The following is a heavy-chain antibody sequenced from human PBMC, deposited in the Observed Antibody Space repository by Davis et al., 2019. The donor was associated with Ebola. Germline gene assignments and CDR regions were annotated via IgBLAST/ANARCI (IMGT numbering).Heavy chain of an antibody. CDR2: ISGSGGTT. D-gene: IGHD4-11*01. CDR3: ASDYTYRHYFDY. CDR1: GFTFSKYD. Sequence: GGSLRLSCAASGFTFSKYDMTWVRQAPGKGLEWVSVISGSGGTTYYADSVKGRFTISRDNAKNTLSLQMNSLRAEDTAVYYCASDYTYRHYFDYWGQGTLVTVSS. J-gene: IGHJ4*02. V-gene: IGHV3-23*01.